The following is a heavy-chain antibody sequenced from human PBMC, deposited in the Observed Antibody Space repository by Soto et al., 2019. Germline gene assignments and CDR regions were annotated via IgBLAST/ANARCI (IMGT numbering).Heavy chain of an antibody. V-gene: IGHV1-18*01. CDR2: ISAYNGNT. J-gene: IGHJ5*02. D-gene: IGHD2-15*01. CDR1: GYTFTSYG. CDR3: ARWVVVAATPNWFDP. Sequence: ASVKVSCKASGYTFTSYGISWVRQAPGQGLEWMGWISAYNGNTNYAQKLQGRVTMTTDTSTSTAYMELRSLRSDDKAVYYCARWVVVAATPNWFDPWGQGTLVTVSS.